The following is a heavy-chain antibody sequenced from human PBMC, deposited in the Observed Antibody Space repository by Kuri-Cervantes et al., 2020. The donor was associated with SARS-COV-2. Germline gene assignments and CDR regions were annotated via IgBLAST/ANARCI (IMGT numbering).Heavy chain of an antibody. CDR2: INPNSGGT. V-gene: IGHV1-2*04. J-gene: IGHJ3*02. D-gene: IGHD3-22*01. CDR3: ARSTPFRRLAVISKGGAFDI. CDR1: GYTFTGYY. Sequence: ASVKVSCKASGYTFTGYYMHWVRQAPGQGLEWMGWINPNSGGTNYAQKFQGWVTMTRDTSISTVYMELSRLRSDDTAVYYCARSTPFRRLAVISKGGAFDIWGQGTMVTVSS.